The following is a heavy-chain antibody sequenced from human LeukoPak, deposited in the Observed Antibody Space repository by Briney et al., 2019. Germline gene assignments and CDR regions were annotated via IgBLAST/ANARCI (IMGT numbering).Heavy chain of an antibody. CDR3: ATTPYYYDSSGSGYY. J-gene: IGHJ4*02. CDR1: GYTLTELS. V-gene: IGHV1-24*01. D-gene: IGHD3-22*01. CDR2: FEPEDGET. Sequence: ASVKVSCKVSGYTLTELSMHWVRQAPGKGLEWMGGFEPEDGETNYAQKFQGRVTMTEDTSTHTAYMQLSSLRSEDTAVYYCATTPYYYDSSGSGYYWGQGTLVTVSS.